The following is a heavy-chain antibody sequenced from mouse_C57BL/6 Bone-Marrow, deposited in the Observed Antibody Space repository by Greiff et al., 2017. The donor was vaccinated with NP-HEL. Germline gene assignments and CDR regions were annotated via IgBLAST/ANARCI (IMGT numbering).Heavy chain of an antibody. V-gene: IGHV1-69*01. CDR1: GYTFTSYW. D-gene: IGHD3-2*02. Sequence: VKLQQPGAELVMPGASVKLSCKASGYTFTSYWMHWVKQRPGQGLEWIGEIDPSDSYTNYNQKFKGKSTLTVDKSSSTAYMQLSSLTSEDSAVYYCAREGGLWLRLRGFAYWGQGTLVTVSA. J-gene: IGHJ3*01. CDR2: IDPSDSYT. CDR3: AREGGLWLRLRGFAY.